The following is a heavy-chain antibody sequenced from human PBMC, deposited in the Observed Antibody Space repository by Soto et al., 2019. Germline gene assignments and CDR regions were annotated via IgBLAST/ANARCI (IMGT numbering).Heavy chain of an antibody. CDR3: AKDLYGSGSYTTLTLDY. J-gene: IGHJ4*02. V-gene: IGHV3-23*01. Sequence: GGSLRLSCAASGFTFSSYAMSWVRQAPGKGLEWVSAISGSGGSTYYADSVKGRFTISRDNSKNTLYLQMNSLRAEDTAVYYCAKDLYGSGSYTTLTLDYWGQGTLVTVSS. CDR1: GFTFSSYA. D-gene: IGHD3-10*01. CDR2: ISGSGGST.